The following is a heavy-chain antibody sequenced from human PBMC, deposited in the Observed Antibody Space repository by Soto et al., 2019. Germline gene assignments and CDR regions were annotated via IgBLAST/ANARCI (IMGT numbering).Heavy chain of an antibody. CDR1: GFTFSSYA. Sequence: RLSCAASGFTFSSYAMSWVRQAPGKGLEWVSAISGSGGSTYYADSVKGRFTISRDNSKNTLYLQMNSLRAEDTAVYYCAKDKDSSGYTDYWGQGTLVTVSS. J-gene: IGHJ4*02. V-gene: IGHV3-23*01. D-gene: IGHD3-22*01. CDR2: ISGSGGST. CDR3: AKDKDSSGYTDY.